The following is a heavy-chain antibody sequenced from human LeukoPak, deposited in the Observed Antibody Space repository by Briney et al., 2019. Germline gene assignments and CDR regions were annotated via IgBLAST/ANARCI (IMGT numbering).Heavy chain of an antibody. CDR1: GFTFSSYV. J-gene: IGHJ4*02. V-gene: IGHV3-30*04. CDR2: ISYDGSNE. CDR3: ARPSYSGGDY. D-gene: IGHD1-26*01. Sequence: PGGSLRLSCAASGFTFSSYVMHWVRQAPGKGLEWVAIISYDGSNEYYADSVKGRFTISRDNSKNTLYLQMNSLRAADTAVYYCARPSYSGGDYWGQGTLVTVSS.